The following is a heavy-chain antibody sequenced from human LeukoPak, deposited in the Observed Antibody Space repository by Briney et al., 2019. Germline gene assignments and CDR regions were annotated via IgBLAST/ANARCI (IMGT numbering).Heavy chain of an antibody. CDR3: ATRPGGGPYY. V-gene: IGHV3-53*01. J-gene: IGHJ4*02. CDR2: IYSGGST. Sequence: GGSLGLSCAASGFTVSSNYMSWVRQAPGKGLEWVSVIYSGGSTYYADSVKGRFTISRDNSKNTLYLQMNSLRAEDTAVYYCATRPGGGPYYWGQGTLVTVSS. D-gene: IGHD3-16*01. CDR1: GFTVSSNY.